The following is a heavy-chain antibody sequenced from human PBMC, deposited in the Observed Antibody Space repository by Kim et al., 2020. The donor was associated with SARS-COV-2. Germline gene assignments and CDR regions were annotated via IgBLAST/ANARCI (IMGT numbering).Heavy chain of an antibody. Sequence: SQTLSLTCVIFGDTVSNNNGAWNWIRQRPSRGIEWLGRTYRRSKRYFEYAVSVKSRVTINPDTSNNQFSLHLSSVTPDETAIYYCASRIIGGGGFDNWGRGTLVTVSS. V-gene: IGHV6-1*01. J-gene: IGHJ4*02. D-gene: IGHD2-15*01. CDR3: ASRIIGGGGFDN. CDR2: TYRRSKRYF. CDR1: GDTVSNNNGA.